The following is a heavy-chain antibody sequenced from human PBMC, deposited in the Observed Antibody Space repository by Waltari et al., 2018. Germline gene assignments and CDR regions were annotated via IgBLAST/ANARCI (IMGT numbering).Heavy chain of an antibody. V-gene: IGHV4-39*01. J-gene: IGHJ4*02. CDR3: ARQNIVGATTYYFDY. D-gene: IGHD1-26*01. CDR2: IYFSACT. Sequence: QLQLQESGPGLVKPSETLSLTCTVPGGSISSSSYYWGWLRQPPGKGLEWIGSIYFSACTYCNPSLKSRVTLSVDTSKNHVSLKLSSVTAADTAVYYCARQNIVGATTYYFDYWGQGTLVTVSS. CDR1: GGSISSSSYY.